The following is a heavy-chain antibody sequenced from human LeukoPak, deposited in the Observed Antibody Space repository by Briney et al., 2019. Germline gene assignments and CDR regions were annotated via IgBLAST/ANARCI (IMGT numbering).Heavy chain of an antibody. CDR2: IKQDGREK. Sequence: PGGSLRLSCAASGFSFSRYWMSWVRQAPGKGLEWVANIKQDGREKYYVDSVKGRFTISRDNAKNSLYLQMNSLRAEDTAVYYCARDRPYGSGTYYMDVWGKGTTVTVSS. J-gene: IGHJ6*03. D-gene: IGHD3-10*01. CDR3: ARDRPYGSGTYYMDV. CDR1: GFSFSRYW. V-gene: IGHV3-7*01.